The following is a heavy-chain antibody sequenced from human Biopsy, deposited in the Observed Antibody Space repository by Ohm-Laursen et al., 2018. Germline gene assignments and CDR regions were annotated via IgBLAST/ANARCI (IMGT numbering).Heavy chain of an antibody. D-gene: IGHD4-17*01. V-gene: IGHV3-11*01. J-gene: IGHJ4*02. CDR3: ALAAAQTVTHFDY. Sequence: SLRLSCTASGLIFSDYYMSWIRQAPGKGLEWIAYISARDGVVYYADSVKGRFTISRDNTNNSLYLQMTSLRADDTAVYYCALAAAQTVTHFDYWGQGTLVTVSS. CDR2: ISARDGVV. CDR1: GLIFSDYY.